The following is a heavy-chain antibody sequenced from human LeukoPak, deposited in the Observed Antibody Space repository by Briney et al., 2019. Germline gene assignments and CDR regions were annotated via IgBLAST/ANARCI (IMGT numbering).Heavy chain of an antibody. Sequence: GRSLRLSCAASGFTFSPFPMHWVRQAPGKGLEWVAVISYDGSNKYYADSVKGRFTISRDNSKNTLYLQMNNLRAEDTAVYYCASESIAVADFDYWGQGTLVTVSS. V-gene: IGHV3-30*04. CDR2: ISYDGSNK. D-gene: IGHD6-19*01. CDR1: GFTFSPFP. J-gene: IGHJ4*02. CDR3: ASESIAVADFDY.